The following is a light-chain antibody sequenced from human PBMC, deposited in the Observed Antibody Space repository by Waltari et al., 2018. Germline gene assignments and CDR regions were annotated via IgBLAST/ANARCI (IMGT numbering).Light chain of an antibody. V-gene: IGLV1-44*01. Sequence: QSVLTQPPSASGTPGQRVTISCSGSSSNIGSNTVNWYQQVPGTAPTLLIYTNNRRPSGVPGRFSGSKSGTSASLAVSGLQSEDEADYYCAAWDDSLNGWVFGGGTKLTVL. J-gene: IGLJ3*02. CDR1: SSNIGSNT. CDR3: AAWDDSLNGWV. CDR2: TNN.